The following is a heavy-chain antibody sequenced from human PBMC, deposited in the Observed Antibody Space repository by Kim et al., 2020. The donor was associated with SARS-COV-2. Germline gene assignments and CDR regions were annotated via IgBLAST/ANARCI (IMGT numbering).Heavy chain of an antibody. J-gene: IGHJ4*02. V-gene: IGHV3-66*01. Sequence: GGSLRLSCAASGLTVSGNYMTWVRQAPGKGLEWVSVLYIDGTIHYADSVKGRFNISRDSSKNSLYLQMNSLRAEDTAVSFCGRDFAAAGYIDYWGQGTLV. CDR3: GRDFAAAGYIDY. CDR1: GLTVSGNY. D-gene: IGHD2-15*01. CDR2: LYIDGTI.